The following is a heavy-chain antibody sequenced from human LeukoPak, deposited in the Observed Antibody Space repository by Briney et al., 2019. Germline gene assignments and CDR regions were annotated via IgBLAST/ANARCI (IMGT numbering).Heavy chain of an antibody. CDR1: GISLSNYG. D-gene: IGHD3-22*01. J-gene: IGHJ4*02. Sequence: GGSLRLSCAVSGISLSNYGMSWVRQAPGKGLEWVAGLSDSGGRTNYADSVKGRFTISRDNSKNTLYLRMNSLRAEDTAVYFCAKRGVVIRVILVGFHKEAYYFDSWGQGALVTVSS. CDR2: LSDSGGRT. CDR3: AKRGVVIRVILVGFHKEAYYFDS. V-gene: IGHV3-23*01.